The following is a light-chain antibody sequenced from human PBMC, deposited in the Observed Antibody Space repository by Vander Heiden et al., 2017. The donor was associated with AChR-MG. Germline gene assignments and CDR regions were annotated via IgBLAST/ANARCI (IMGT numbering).Light chain of an antibody. Sequence: QSVLTPPPSVSWAPGQRVTMSCTGSSSNSGAGYDVHGYQQLPVTDAKRLIYGNSNRPSGVPDRFSGSKAGTSASLAITGLQAEDEADYYCQSYDSSLSVWVFGGGTKLTVL. CDR1: SSNSGAGYD. J-gene: IGLJ3*02. V-gene: IGLV1-40*01. CDR3: QSYDSSLSVWV. CDR2: GNS.